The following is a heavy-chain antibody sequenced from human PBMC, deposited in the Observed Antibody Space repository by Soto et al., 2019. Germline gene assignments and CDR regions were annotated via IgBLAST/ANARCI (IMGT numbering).Heavy chain of an antibody. CDR3: ARDQKNVVVVAATPYWFDP. D-gene: IGHD2-15*01. J-gene: IGHJ5*02. CDR1: GGTFSSYA. CDR2: IIPIFGTA. V-gene: IGHV1-69*06. Sequence: SVKVSCKASGGTFSSYAISWVRQAPGQGLEWMGGIIPIFGTANYAQKFQGRVTITADKSMSTAYMELSSLRSEDTAVYYCARDQKNVVVVAATPYWFDPWGQGTLVTVSS.